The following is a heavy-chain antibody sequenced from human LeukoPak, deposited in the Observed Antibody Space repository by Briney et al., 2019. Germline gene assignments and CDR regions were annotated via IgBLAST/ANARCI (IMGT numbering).Heavy chain of an antibody. D-gene: IGHD6-19*01. CDR1: GYTFTTYY. V-gene: IGHV1-46*01. CDR3: TRVVVDSSGWYHFDY. CDR2: INPSDGST. J-gene: IGHJ4*02. Sequence: ASVKVSCKASGYTFTTYYMHWVRQAPGQGLEWMAKINPSDGSTNYAQKFQGRVTMTRDTSTSTVYTELSSLRSEDTAVYYCTRVVVDSSGWYHFDYWGQGTLVTVSS.